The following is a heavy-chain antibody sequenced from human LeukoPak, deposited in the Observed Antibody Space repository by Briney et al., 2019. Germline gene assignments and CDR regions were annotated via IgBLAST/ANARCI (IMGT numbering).Heavy chain of an antibody. Sequence: SETLSLTCTVSGYSIRSGYYWAWIRQPPGKGLEWIGSIYHSGNTYYNPSLKSRVTMSVDTSKNQFSLKLSSVTAADTAVYYCARASPPYYYDSSGYVDYWGQGTLVTVSS. CDR3: ARASPPYYYDSSGYVDY. V-gene: IGHV4-38-2*02. D-gene: IGHD3-22*01. CDR1: GYSIRSGYY. J-gene: IGHJ4*02. CDR2: IYHSGNT.